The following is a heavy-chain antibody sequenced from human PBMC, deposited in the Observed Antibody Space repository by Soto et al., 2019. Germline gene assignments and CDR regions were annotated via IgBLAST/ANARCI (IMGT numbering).Heavy chain of an antibody. Sequence: QVQLVQSGAEVKKPGSSVKVSCKASGGTFGSYAISWVRQAPGQGLEWMGGIIPITATANYAQKFQGRVTMTADESTRTASMQLSSLRSEDTAVYYCARSQGSSTSLEIYYYYYYGMDVWGQGTTVTVSS. CDR3: ARSQGSSTSLEIYYYYYYGMDV. J-gene: IGHJ6*02. CDR2: IIPITATA. CDR1: GGTFGSYA. D-gene: IGHD2-2*01. V-gene: IGHV1-69*01.